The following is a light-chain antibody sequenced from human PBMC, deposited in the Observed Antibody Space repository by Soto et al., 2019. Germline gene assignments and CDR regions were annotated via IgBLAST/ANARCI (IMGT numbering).Light chain of an antibody. Sequence: TQPPSVSETPGQRVTISCSGTSSNIGRNYVCWYQQLPGTAPKLLIYGNVQRPSGVPDRFSGSKSGTSASLAISGLRSEDEADYYCAVWDASLSGYVFGTGTKAPS. V-gene: IGLV1-47*02. J-gene: IGLJ1*01. CDR1: SSNIGRNY. CDR2: GNV. CDR3: AVWDASLSGYV.